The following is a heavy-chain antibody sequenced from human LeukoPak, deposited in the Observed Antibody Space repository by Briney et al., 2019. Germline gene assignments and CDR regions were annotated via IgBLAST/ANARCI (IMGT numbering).Heavy chain of an antibody. CDR3: ARDQTRGYSYGRGGYFDL. V-gene: IGHV4-39*07. D-gene: IGHD5-18*01. Sequence: SETLSLTCTVSGGSISSSSYYWGWIRQPPGKGLEWIGSIYYSGSTYYNPSLKSRVTISVDTSKNQFSQKLSSVTAADTAVYYCARDQTRGYSYGRGGYFDLWGRGTLVTVSS. J-gene: IGHJ2*01. CDR1: GGSISSSSYY. CDR2: IYYSGST.